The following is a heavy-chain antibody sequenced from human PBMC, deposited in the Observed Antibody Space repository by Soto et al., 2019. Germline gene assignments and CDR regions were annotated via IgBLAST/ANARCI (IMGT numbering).Heavy chain of an antibody. CDR2: ISGSGGST. Sequence: HPGGSLRLSCAASGFTFSSYAMSWVRQAPGKGLEWVSAISGSGGSTYYADSVKGRFTISRDNSKNTLYLQMNSLRAEDTAVYYCAKAGETPVGRYYYGMDVWGQGTTVTVSS. J-gene: IGHJ6*02. V-gene: IGHV3-23*01. CDR3: AKAGETPVGRYYYGMDV. D-gene: IGHD1-26*01. CDR1: GFTFSSYA.